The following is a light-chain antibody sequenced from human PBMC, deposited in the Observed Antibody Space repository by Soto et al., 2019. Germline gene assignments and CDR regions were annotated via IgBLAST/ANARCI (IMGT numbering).Light chain of an antibody. J-gene: IGKJ5*01. Sequence: EIVLTQSPGTLSLSPGERATLSCRASQSVSSKYLAWYQQKPGQAPRVLIYGTSIRASGVPERFSGGGSGTDFTLTIARLEPEDFAVYYCQQYGDSPRTFGQGTRLETK. CDR3: QQYGDSPRT. V-gene: IGKV3-20*01. CDR1: QSVSSKY. CDR2: GTS.